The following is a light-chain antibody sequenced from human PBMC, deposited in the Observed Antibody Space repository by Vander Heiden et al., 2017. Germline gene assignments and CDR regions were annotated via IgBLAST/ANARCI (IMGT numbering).Light chain of an antibody. Sequence: DIQMTQSPSSLSASVGDRVTITCRASQSISSYLNWYQQKPGKAPKLLIYAASILQSGVPSRFSGSGSGTDFTLTISSLQPEDFATYYCQQSYSTPFTFGSGTKVDIK. CDR2: AAS. CDR1: QSISSY. CDR3: QQSYSTPFT. J-gene: IGKJ3*01. V-gene: IGKV1-39*01.